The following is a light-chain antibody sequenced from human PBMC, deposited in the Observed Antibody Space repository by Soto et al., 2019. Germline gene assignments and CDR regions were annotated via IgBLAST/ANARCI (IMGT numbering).Light chain of an antibody. Sequence: EIVMTQSPVTLSVSPGERATLSCRASQRVSSNVAWYQQRPGQAPRLLIYDASNRATGIPVRFSGSGSGTDYTLTITNLESEDFAVYYCQQRSNWPWTFGQGTKVDIK. CDR2: DAS. CDR3: QQRSNWPWT. CDR1: QRVSSN. J-gene: IGKJ1*01. V-gene: IGKV3-11*01.